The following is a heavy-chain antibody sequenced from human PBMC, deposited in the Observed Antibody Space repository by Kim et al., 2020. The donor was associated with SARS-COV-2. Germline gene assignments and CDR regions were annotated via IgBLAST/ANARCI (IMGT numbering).Heavy chain of an antibody. CDR1: GFTFSTYG. D-gene: IGHD4-17*01. CDR3: AGEKGYGGNSVAFDM. V-gene: IGHV3-33*01. J-gene: IGHJ3*02. Sequence: GGSLRLSCAASGFTFSTYGMHWVRQAPGKGLEWVAAIWHDGSYKFHVDSVKGRFTISRDNSKNTLYLQMNSLRAEDTAVHYCAGEKGYGGNSVAFDMWG. CDR2: IWHDGSYK.